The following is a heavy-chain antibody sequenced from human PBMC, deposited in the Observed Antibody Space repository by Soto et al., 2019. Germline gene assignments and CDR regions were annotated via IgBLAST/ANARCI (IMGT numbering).Heavy chain of an antibody. CDR1: GFSFSYYG. J-gene: IGHJ6*03. D-gene: IGHD2-2*01. Sequence: EVQLVESGGGLVQPGGSLRLSCAAAGFSFSYYGMNWVRQAPGKGLEWVSYISTSSSNIYYADSVKGRFTTSRDNDKNSLSLQMNGLSAEDTAVYYCARETSTGNYYMDVWGKGTMVTVSS. V-gene: IGHV3-48*01. CDR2: ISTSSSNI. CDR3: ARETSTGNYYMDV.